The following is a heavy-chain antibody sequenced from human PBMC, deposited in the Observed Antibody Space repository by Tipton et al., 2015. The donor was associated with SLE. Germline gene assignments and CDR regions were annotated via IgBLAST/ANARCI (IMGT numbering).Heavy chain of an antibody. CDR3: ARDPLVRSPGAGGFFDL. D-gene: IGHD3-16*02. CDR2: VFHSGTT. Sequence: TLSLTCTVSGYSIGSGFYWGWIRQPPGKGLELIATVFHSGTTYYSPSLRSRLSVSIDTSKNQFSLKLTSVTAADTAVYYCARDPLVRSPGAGGFFDLWGHGTLVTVSS. V-gene: IGHV4-38-2*02. J-gene: IGHJ4*01. CDR1: GYSIGSGFY.